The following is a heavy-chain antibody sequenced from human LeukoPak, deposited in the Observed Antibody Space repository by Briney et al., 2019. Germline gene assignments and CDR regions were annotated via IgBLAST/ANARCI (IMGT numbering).Heavy chain of an antibody. J-gene: IGHJ4*02. D-gene: IGHD1-26*01. CDR2: ISWNSGSI. V-gene: IGHV3-9*01. Sequence: QPGRSLRLSCAASGFTFDDYAMHWVRQAPGKGLEWVSGISWNSGSIGYADSVKGRFTISRDNAKNSLYLQMNSLRAEDTALYYCATYIPRPRIVGATEFDYWGQGTLVTVSS. CDR1: GFTFDDYA. CDR3: ATYIPRPRIVGATEFDY.